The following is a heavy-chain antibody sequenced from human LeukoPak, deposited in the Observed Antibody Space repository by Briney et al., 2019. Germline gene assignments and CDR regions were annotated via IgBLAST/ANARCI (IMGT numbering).Heavy chain of an antibody. CDR1: GGSFSGYY. CDR2: INHSGST. J-gene: IGHJ3*01. D-gene: IGHD2-8*01. CDR3: ARGPSDGQLMVYAIPGVSRCAFHL. V-gene: IGHV4-34*01. Sequence: PSETLSPMCAVCGGSFSGYYRSWIRQPPGKGLEWIGEINHSGSTNYNPSLKSRVTISVDTSKNQFSLKLSSVTAADTAVYYCARGPSDGQLMVYAIPGVSRCAFHLRGQGTMVTVSS.